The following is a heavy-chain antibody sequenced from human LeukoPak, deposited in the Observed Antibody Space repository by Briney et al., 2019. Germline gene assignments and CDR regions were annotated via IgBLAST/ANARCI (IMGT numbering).Heavy chain of an antibody. V-gene: IGHV4-38-2*02. D-gene: IGHD6-19*01. Sequence: SETLSLTCTVSGYSISSGYYWGWIRQPPGKGLEWIRSIYHSGSTYYNPSLKSRVTISVDTSKNQFSLKLSSVTAADTAVYYCARRIAVAGYYFDYWGQGTLVTVSS. CDR1: GYSISSGYY. CDR3: ARRIAVAGYYFDY. J-gene: IGHJ4*02. CDR2: IYHSGST.